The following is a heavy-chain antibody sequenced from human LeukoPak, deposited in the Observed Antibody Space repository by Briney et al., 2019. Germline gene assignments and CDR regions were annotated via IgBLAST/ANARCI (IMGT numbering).Heavy chain of an antibody. Sequence: SQTLSLTCTVSGGSTSRYYWSWIRQPPGKRLEWIGCIFYSGSTSYNPSLKSRVTVSVDSSKNQFSLKLSSVTAADTAVYYCARHPGEYDAFDIWGQGTMVTVSS. D-gene: IGHD7-27*01. J-gene: IGHJ3*02. CDR3: ARHPGEYDAFDI. CDR1: GGSTSRYY. V-gene: IGHV4-59*08. CDR2: IFYSGST.